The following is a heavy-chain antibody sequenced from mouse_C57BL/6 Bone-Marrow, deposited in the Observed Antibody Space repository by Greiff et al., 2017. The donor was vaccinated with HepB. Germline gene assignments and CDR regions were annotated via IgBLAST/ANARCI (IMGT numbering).Heavy chain of an antibody. J-gene: IGHJ3*01. Sequence: EVKLMESGGGLVQPGESLKLSCESNEYEFPSHDMSWVRKTPEKRLELVAAINSDGGSTYYTDTMERRFIISRDNTKKTLYLQMSSLRSEDTALYYCARLLTVPWFAYWGQGTLVTVSA. CDR3: ARLLTVPWFAY. CDR1: EYEFPSHD. V-gene: IGHV5-2*01. CDR2: INSDGGST. D-gene: IGHD4-1*01.